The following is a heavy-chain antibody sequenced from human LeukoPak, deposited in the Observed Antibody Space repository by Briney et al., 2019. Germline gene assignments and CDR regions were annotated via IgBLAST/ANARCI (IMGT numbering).Heavy chain of an antibody. D-gene: IGHD2-15*01. CDR3: ASSYCSGGSCLIDY. CDR1: GFTFSSYA. J-gene: IGHJ4*02. Sequence: PGGSLRLSCAASGFTFSSYAMHWVRQAPGKGLEWVAVISYDGSNKYYADSVKGRFTISRDNSKNTLYLQMNSLRAEDTAVYYCASSYCSGGSCLIDYWGQGTLVTVSS. V-gene: IGHV3-30*04. CDR2: ISYDGSNK.